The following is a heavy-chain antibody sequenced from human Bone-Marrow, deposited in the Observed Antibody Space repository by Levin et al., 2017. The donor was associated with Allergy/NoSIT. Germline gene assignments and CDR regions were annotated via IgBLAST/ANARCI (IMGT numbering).Heavy chain of an antibody. CDR1: GGSISSSSYY. D-gene: IGHD3-10*01. J-gene: IGHJ1*01. V-gene: IGHV4-39*01. CDR3: ARIEFEGSGSYYFKY. CDR2: IYYSGST. Sequence: SETLSLTCTVSGGSISSSSYYWGWIRRPPGKGLEWIGSIYYSGSTYYNPSLKSRVTISVDTSKTQFSLKLNSVTAADTDVYYCARIEFEGSGSYYFKYWSQGTLVTVSS.